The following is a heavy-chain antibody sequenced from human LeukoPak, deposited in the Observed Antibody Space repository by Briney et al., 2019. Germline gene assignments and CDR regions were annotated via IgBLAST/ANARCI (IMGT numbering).Heavy chain of an antibody. CDR1: GFTVSSNY. CDR3: ARDYYGSGSYSTNFDY. Sequence: PGGSLRLSCAASGFTVSSNYMSWVRQAPGKGLEWVSVIYSGGSTYYADSVKGRFTISRDNSKNTLYLQMNSLRAEDTAVYYCARDYYGSGSYSTNFDYWGQGTLVTVSS. J-gene: IGHJ4*02. CDR2: IYSGGST. V-gene: IGHV3-66*01. D-gene: IGHD3-10*01.